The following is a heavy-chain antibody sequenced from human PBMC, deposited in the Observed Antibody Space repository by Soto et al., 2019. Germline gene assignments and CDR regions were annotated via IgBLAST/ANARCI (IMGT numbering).Heavy chain of an antibody. CDR3: ARIVVPVFSDAFDL. Sequence: AGGSLRPSCTASGFSFRAYAMTWVRQAPGKGLEWLSAISHNGGSTYYADSVQGRFTISRDNSLNTLYLHLTSLRDAATALSYCARIVVPVFSDAFDLWGQGTLVTVSS. D-gene: IGHD2-15*01. J-gene: IGHJ3*01. CDR2: ISHNGGST. CDR1: GFSFRAYA. V-gene: IGHV3-23*01.